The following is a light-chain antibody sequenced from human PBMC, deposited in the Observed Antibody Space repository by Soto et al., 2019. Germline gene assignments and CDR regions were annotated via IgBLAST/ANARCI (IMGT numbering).Light chain of an antibody. CDR1: SSDVGGYNY. Sequence: QSALTQPASVSGSPGQSITISCTGTSSDVGGYNYVYWYQQHPGKAPKLMIYDVSNRPSGVSNRFSGSNSGNTASLTISGLQAEDEADYYCSSYTSSSGVFGGGTKLTVL. V-gene: IGLV2-14*01. J-gene: IGLJ2*01. CDR3: SSYTSSSGV. CDR2: DVS.